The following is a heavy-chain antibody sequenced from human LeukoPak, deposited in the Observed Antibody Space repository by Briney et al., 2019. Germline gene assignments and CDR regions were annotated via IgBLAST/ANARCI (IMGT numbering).Heavy chain of an antibody. D-gene: IGHD6-19*01. CDR1: GYTFTSYG. V-gene: IGHV1-18*01. Sequence: GASVKVSCKASGYTFTSYGISWVRQAPGQGLEWMGWISAYNGNTNYAQKLQGRVTMTTDTSTSTAYMELRSLRSDDTAVYYCARDRTYSSGWYERLGRKNYFDYWGQGTLVTVSS. CDR2: ISAYNGNT. CDR3: ARDRTYSSGWYERLGRKNYFDY. J-gene: IGHJ4*02.